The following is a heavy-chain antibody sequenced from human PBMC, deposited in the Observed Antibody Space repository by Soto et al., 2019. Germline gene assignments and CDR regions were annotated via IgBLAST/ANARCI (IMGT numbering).Heavy chain of an antibody. V-gene: IGHV1-46*01. D-gene: IGHD6-13*01. J-gene: IGHJ6*02. CDR3: AREVGSSRWSYYYGLDV. CDR1: GYTFSNYY. CDR2: FNPNGDKT. Sequence: ASVKVSCKASGYTFSNYYMHWVRQAPGQGLEWLGIFNPNGDKTYYTQKFHGRVSMTSDTSRDTSTTTVYMELSSLGSEDTAIYYCAREVGSSRWSYYYGLDVWGQGTTVTVSS.